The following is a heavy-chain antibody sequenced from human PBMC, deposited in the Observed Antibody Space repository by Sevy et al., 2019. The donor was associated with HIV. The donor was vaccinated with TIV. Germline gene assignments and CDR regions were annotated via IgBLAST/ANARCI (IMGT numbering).Heavy chain of an antibody. CDR3: AKDSWQLWGGYDAFDI. CDR1: GFTFKTYA. V-gene: IGHV3-23*01. D-gene: IGHD3-16*01. J-gene: IGHJ3*02. CDR2: INVRATQT. Sequence: GGSLRLSCAASGFTFKTYAMSWVRQAPGKGLEWVSSINVRATQTYYADSVKGRFTISTDDSKNTVFLQMNSLGVEDTAVYYCAKDSWQLWGGYDAFDIWGQGTMVTVSS.